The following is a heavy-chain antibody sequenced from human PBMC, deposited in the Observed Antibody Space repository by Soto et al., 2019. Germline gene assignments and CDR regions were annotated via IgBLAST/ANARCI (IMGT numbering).Heavy chain of an antibody. J-gene: IGHJ4*02. D-gene: IGHD3-3*01. CDR1: GGSISSGGYS. CDR3: ARGLRGSSYPIDY. V-gene: IGHV4-30-2*01. CDR2: IYHSGST. Sequence: SETLSLTCAVSGGSISSGGYSWSWIRQPPGKGLEWIGYIYHSGSTYYNPSLKSRVTISVDRSKNQFSLKLSSVTAADKAVYYCARGLRGSSYPIDYWGQGTLVNVSS.